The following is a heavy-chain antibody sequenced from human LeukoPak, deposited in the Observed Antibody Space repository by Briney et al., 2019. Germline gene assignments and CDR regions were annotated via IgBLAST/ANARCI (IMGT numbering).Heavy chain of an antibody. Sequence: GGSLRLSCAASRFTFSSYGMHWVRQAPGKGLEWVAVISYDGNNRYYADSVKGRFTISRDNSKNTVYLQMNSLRAEDTAVYYCAKERPEEYYGSGSYFDYWGQGTLVTVSS. V-gene: IGHV3-30*18. CDR2: ISYDGNNR. CDR3: AKERPEEYYGSGSYFDY. CDR1: RFTFSSYG. J-gene: IGHJ4*02. D-gene: IGHD3-10*01.